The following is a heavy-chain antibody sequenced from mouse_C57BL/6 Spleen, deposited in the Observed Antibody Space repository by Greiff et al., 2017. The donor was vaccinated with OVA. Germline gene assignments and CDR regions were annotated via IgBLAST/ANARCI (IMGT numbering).Heavy chain of an antibody. V-gene: IGHV1-61*01. D-gene: IGHD1-1*01. Sequence: VKLQQPGAELVRPGSSVKLSCKASGYTFTSYWMDWVKQRPGQGLEWIGNIYPSDSETHYNQKFKDKATLTVDKSSSTAYMQLSSLTSEDSAVYYCARDYYGSSYFDVWGTGTTVTVSS. CDR1: GYTFTSYW. CDR3: ARDYYGSSYFDV. CDR2: IYPSDSET. J-gene: IGHJ1*03.